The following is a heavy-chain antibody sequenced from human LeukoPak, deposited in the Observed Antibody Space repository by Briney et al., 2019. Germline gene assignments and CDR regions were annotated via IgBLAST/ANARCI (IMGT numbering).Heavy chain of an antibody. CDR2: IYYSGST. CDR1: GDSFSSSDYF. Sequence: SETLSLTCTVSGDSFSSSDYFWGWIRQPPGKGLEWIGYIYYSGSTNYNPSLKSRVTISVDTSKNQSSLKLSSVTAADTAVYYCARGDSSWGSTYFDYWGQGTLVTVSS. D-gene: IGHD6-13*01. V-gene: IGHV4-61*08. CDR3: ARGDSSWGSTYFDY. J-gene: IGHJ4*02.